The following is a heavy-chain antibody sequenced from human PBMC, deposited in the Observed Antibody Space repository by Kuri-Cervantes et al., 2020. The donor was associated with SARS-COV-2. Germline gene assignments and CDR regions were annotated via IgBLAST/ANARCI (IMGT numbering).Heavy chain of an antibody. J-gene: IGHJ4*02. CDR2: IIPIFAKA. Sequence: SCKASGGTFSSYAISWVRQAPGQGLEWMGGIIPIFAKANYAQKFQGRVTITADQSTSTAYMELSSLRSEDTAVYYCARGPGLSDSRGYYYFYWGQGTLVTVSS. D-gene: IGHD3-22*01. CDR1: GGTFSSYA. CDR3: ARGPGLSDSRGYYYFY. V-gene: IGHV1-69*01.